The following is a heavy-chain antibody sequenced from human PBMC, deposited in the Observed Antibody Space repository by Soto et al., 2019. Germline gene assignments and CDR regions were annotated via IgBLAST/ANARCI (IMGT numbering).Heavy chain of an antibody. D-gene: IGHD2-2*01. J-gene: IGHJ4*02. Sequence: PSETLSLTCTVSGGSISSSSYYWGWIRQPPGKGLEWIGSIYYSGSTYYNPSLKSRVTISVDTSKNQFSLKLSSVTAADTAVYYCASPALDYWGQGTLVTVSS. CDR2: IYYSGST. CDR3: ASPALDY. CDR1: GGSISSSSYY. V-gene: IGHV4-39*01.